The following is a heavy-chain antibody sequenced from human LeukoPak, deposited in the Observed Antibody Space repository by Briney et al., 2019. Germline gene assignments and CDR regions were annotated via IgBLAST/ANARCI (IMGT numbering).Heavy chain of an antibody. CDR1: GFTFGDYY. CDR2: MSHSGTTV. Sequence: PGGSLRLSCAASGFTFGDYYMSWIRQAPGKGLEWISYMSHSGTTVHYTDSVKGRFTISRDNAKNSLYLQMNSLRAEDTAVYYCASSRYYDILTGYYDAFDYWGQGTLVTVSS. J-gene: IGHJ4*02. V-gene: IGHV3-11*04. CDR3: ASSRYYDILTGYYDAFDY. D-gene: IGHD3-9*01.